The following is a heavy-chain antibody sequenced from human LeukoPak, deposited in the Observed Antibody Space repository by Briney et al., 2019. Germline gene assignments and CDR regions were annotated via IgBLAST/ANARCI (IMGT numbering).Heavy chain of an antibody. CDR2: IRSKANSYAT. CDR3: TSGIRGDFDY. CDR1: GFTFSGSA. D-gene: IGHD1-14*01. J-gene: IGHJ4*02. Sequence: GGSLRLSCAASGFTFSGSAMHWVRQASGKGLEWVGRIRSKANSYATAYAASVKGRFTISRDDSKNTAYLQMDSLKTEDTAVYYCTSGIRGDFDYWGQGTLVTVSS. V-gene: IGHV3-73*01.